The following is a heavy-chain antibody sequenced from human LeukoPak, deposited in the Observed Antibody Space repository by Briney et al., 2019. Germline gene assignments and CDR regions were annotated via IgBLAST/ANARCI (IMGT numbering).Heavy chain of an antibody. CDR1: GGSISSGGYY. CDR2: IYYSGST. V-gene: IGHV4-31*03. CDR3: ARYSGSYNFDY. D-gene: IGHD1-26*01. Sequence: SETLSLTCTVSGGSISSGGYYWSWIRQHPGKGLEWIGYIYYSGSTFYNPSLKSRVTISVDTSKNQFSLKLSSVTAADTAVYYCARYSGSYNFDYWGQGTLVTVSS. J-gene: IGHJ4*02.